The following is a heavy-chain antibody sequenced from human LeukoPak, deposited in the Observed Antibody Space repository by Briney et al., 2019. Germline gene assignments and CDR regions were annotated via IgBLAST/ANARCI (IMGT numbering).Heavy chain of an antibody. D-gene: IGHD1-26*01. CDR2: FSPEDGET. J-gene: IGHJ5*02. V-gene: IGHV1-24*01. Sequence: ASVKVSCKVSGYTLTELSMHWVRQAPGKGLEWMGGFSPEDGETIYAQKFQGRVTMTEDTSTDTAYMELSSLRSEDTAVYYCATSGKWELLGGGWFDPWGQGTLVTVSS. CDR3: ATSGKWELLGGGWFDP. CDR1: GYTLTELS.